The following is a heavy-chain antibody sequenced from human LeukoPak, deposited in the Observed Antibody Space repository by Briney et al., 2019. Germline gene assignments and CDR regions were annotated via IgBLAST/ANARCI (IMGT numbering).Heavy chain of an antibody. D-gene: IGHD3-22*01. Sequence: SETLSLTCTVSGGPIYSYYWSWIRQTAGKGLEGIRRLYPGVSTNYNPSLKSRVTMSVDTSKNQFALKLSAVTAADTAVYYCARLKFYDSTGYSPGHYMDVWGKGTTVTVSS. CDR2: LYPGVST. J-gene: IGHJ6*03. CDR3: ARLKFYDSTGYSPGHYMDV. CDR1: GGPIYSYY. V-gene: IGHV4-4*07.